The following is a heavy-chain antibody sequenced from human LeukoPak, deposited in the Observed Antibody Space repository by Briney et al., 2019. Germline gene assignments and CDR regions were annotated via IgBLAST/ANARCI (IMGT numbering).Heavy chain of an antibody. CDR3: AKHARGYYDSSLSTGVDY. V-gene: IGHV3-30*02. CDR1: GFTFSSYG. CDR2: IRYDGSNK. Sequence: GGSLRLSCAASGFTFSSYGMHWVRQAPGKGLEWVAFIRYDGSNKYYADSVKGRFTISRDNSKNTLYLQMNSLRAEDTAVYYCAKHARGYYDSSLSTGVDYWGQGTLVTVSS. J-gene: IGHJ4*02. D-gene: IGHD3-22*01.